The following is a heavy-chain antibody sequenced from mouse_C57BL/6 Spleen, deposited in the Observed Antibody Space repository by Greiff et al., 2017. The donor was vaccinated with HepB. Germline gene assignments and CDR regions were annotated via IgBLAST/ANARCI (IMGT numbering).Heavy chain of an antibody. CDR3: AKVYDGYSHWYFDV. J-gene: IGHJ1*03. Sequence: EVQRVESGGDLVKPGGSLKLSCAASGFTFSSYGMSWVRQTPDKRLEWVATISSGGSYTYYPDSVKGRFTISRDNAKNTLYLQMSSLKSEDTAMYYCAKVYDGYSHWYFDVWGTGTTVTVSS. D-gene: IGHD2-3*01. CDR1: GFTFSSYG. V-gene: IGHV5-6*01. CDR2: ISSGGSYT.